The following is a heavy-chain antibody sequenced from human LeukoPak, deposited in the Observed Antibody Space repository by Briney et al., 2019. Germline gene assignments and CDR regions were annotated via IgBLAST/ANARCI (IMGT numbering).Heavy chain of an antibody. V-gene: IGHV3-48*03. D-gene: IGHD3-22*01. Sequence: QPGGSLRLSCAASGFSVSSYEMNWVRQDPGKGLEWVSYRSSSGRTVYYAGSVKGRFTISRDNAKNALYLQMNSLRAEDTAVYYCARGGGDSSGYYFFQHWGQGTLVTVSS. CDR3: ARGGGDSSGYYFFQH. CDR2: RSSSGRTV. J-gene: IGHJ1*01. CDR1: GFSVSSYE.